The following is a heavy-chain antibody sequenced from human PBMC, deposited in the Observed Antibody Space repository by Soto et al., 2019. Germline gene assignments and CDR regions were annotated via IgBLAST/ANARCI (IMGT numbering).Heavy chain of an antibody. V-gene: IGHV4-39*01. CDR1: GGAISSTTFY. J-gene: IGHJ5*02. Sequence: SETLSLTCSVSGGAISSTTFYWGWIRQPPRQGLELIGSISYRGSTSDNPSRKRRVTISVDTSKNQFSLRLTSVTAADTAVYYCARLLAWSNHNYFDPWGQGTLVTVSS. D-gene: IGHD3-9*01. CDR2: ISYRGST. CDR3: ARLLAWSNHNYFDP.